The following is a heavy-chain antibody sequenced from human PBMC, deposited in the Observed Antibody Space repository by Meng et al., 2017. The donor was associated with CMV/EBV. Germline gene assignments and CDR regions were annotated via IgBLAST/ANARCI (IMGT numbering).Heavy chain of an antibody. CDR3: ATGSGDFDH. Sequence: QLHLQESGPGLVRPSETLSLTCSVSGPSIRHFYWSWIRQHASKGLEWIGRIYSSGNTNYNPSLKSRVTMSLDTSKNQISLRLISVTAADTAVYYCATGSGDFDHWGPGTLVTVSS. V-gene: IGHV4-4*07. CDR1: GPSIRHFY. J-gene: IGHJ4*02. D-gene: IGHD1-26*01. CDR2: IYSSGNT.